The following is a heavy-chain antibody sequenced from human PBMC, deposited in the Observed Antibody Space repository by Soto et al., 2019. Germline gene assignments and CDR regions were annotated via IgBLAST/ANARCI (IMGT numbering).Heavy chain of an antibody. D-gene: IGHD6-6*01. V-gene: IGHV1-69*01. CDR1: GGTFSSYA. CDR2: IIPIFGTA. CDR3: ASTGLIAARRYFSYFDY. Sequence: QVQLVQSGAEVKKPGSSVKVSCKASGGTFSSYAISWVRQAPGQGLEWMGGIIPIFGTANYAQKFQGRVTITADESPSTAYMELSSLRSEATAVYYCASTGLIAARRYFSYFDYWGQGTLVTVSS. J-gene: IGHJ4*02.